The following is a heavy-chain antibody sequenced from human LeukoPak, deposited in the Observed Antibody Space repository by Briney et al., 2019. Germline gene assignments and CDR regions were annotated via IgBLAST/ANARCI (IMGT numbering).Heavy chain of an antibody. J-gene: IGHJ4*01. CDR1: GFGFSDSY. Sequence: PGGSLRLSCVVSGFGFSDSYMTWIRQTPGKGLEWLAYISGSGSDMYYADSVKGRFTISRDNAKNSLYLQMNSPRPDDTALYYCSTDPRLLIYWGHGTLVTVSS. D-gene: IGHD2-8*01. V-gene: IGHV3-11*01. CDR2: ISGSGSDM. CDR3: STDPRLLIY.